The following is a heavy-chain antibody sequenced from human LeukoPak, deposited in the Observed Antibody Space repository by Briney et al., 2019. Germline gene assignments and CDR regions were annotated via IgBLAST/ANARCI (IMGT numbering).Heavy chain of an antibody. D-gene: IGHD6-19*01. CDR2: ISYDGNNI. J-gene: IGHJ4*02. Sequence: GRSLRLSCAASGXTFSSYGMHWVRQAPGKGLEWVAVISYDGNNIYYADSVKGRFTISRDNSKNTLYLQMDNLRAEHTAVYYCAKYQRQWLPKGGFDYWGQGTLVTVPS. V-gene: IGHV3-30*18. CDR3: AKYQRQWLPKGGFDY. CDR1: GXTFSSYG.